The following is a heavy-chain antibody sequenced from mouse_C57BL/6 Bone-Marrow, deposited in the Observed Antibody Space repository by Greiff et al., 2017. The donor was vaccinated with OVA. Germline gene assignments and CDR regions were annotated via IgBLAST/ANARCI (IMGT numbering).Heavy chain of an antibody. CDR1: GYTFTSYG. J-gene: IGHJ3*01. V-gene: IGHV1-50*01. Sequence: VQLQQSGAELARPGASVKLSCKASGYTFTSYGISWVKQRPGQGLEWIGEIDPSDSYTNYNQKFKGKATLTVDTSSSTAYMQLSSLTSEDSAVYYCARGRFAYWGQGTLVTVSA. CDR2: IDPSDSYT. CDR3: ARGRFAY.